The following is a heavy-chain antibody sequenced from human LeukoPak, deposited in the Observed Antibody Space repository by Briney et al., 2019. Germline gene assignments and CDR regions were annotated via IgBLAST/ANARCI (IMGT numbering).Heavy chain of an antibody. Sequence: PGGSLRLSCAASGFTFSSYSMNCVRQAPGKRLEWVSSISSSSSYIYYADSVKGRFTISRDNAKNSLYLQMNSLRAEDTAVYYCARDLTYYDILTGYYTSHYFDYWGQGTLVTVSS. D-gene: IGHD3-9*01. CDR1: GFTFSSYS. J-gene: IGHJ4*02. V-gene: IGHV3-21*01. CDR3: ARDLTYYDILTGYYTSHYFDY. CDR2: ISSSSSYI.